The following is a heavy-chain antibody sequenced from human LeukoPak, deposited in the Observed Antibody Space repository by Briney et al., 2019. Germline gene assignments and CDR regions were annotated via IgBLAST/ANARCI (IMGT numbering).Heavy chain of an antibody. V-gene: IGHV3-30*18. CDR2: TSYDGSNE. CDR3: AKDHGSGNFYGMDV. CDR1: GFTFSSFG. D-gene: IGHD3-10*01. J-gene: IGHJ6*02. Sequence: PGGSLRLSCAASGFTFSSFGVHWVRQAPGKGLEWVAFTSYDGSNEYYTDSLKGRFTISRDNSKNTLYLQMHSLRAEDTAVYYCAKDHGSGNFYGMDVWGQGTTVTVYS.